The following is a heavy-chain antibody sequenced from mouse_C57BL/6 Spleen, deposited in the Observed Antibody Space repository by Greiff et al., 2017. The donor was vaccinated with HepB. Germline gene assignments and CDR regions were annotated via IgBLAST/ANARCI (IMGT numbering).Heavy chain of an antibody. V-gene: IGHV1-59*01. CDR3: ARRYYSPFDY. CDR2: IDPSDSYT. J-gene: IGHJ2*01. D-gene: IGHD1-1*01. CDR1: GYTFTSYW. Sequence: VQLQQPGAELVRPGTSVKLSCKASGYTFTSYWMHWVKQRPGQGLEWIGVIDPSDSYTNYNQKFKGKATLTVDTSSSTAYMQLSSLTSEDSAVYYCARRYYSPFDYWGQGTTLTVSS.